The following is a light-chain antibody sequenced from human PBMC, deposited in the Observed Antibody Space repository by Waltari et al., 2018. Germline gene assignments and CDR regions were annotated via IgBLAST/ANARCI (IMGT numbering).Light chain of an antibody. Sequence: DIQMTQSPSSLSASVGDRITITCRAGQTISGYFNWYQQKSGIAPKLLIYAASSLQSGVPSRFSGSGSGTDFTLTINSLQPEDSATYYCQQSYTTPWTFGQGTKVEVK. V-gene: IGKV1-39*01. J-gene: IGKJ1*01. CDR2: AAS. CDR1: QTISGY. CDR3: QQSYTTPWT.